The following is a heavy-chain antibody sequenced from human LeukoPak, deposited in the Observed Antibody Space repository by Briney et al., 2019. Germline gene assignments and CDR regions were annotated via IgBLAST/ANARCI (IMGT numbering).Heavy chain of an antibody. CDR3: SRKTITPAGPFDY. CDR1: GFTLSSYG. J-gene: IGHJ4*02. V-gene: IGHV3-30*02. CDR2: IWYDSSTR. D-gene: IGHD6-19*01. Sequence: GGSLRLSCPASGFTLSSYGMHWVRQAPGKEREGVGFIWYDSSTRIYAASVKGRFTVSRDNSKNTLYLQMNSLRPEDTAGYYCSRKTITPAGPFDYCGRGTLVTVSS.